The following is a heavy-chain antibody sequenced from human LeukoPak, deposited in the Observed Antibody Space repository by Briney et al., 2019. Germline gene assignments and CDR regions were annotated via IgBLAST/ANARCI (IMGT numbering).Heavy chain of an antibody. CDR3: ARDRRSVGATPGPSGY. CDR1: GFTFSSYA. Sequence: GGSLRLSCAASGFTFSSYAMSWVRQAPGKGLEWVSAISGSGGSTYYADSVKGRFTISRDNFKNTLYLQMNSLRAEDTAVYYCARDRRSVGATPGPSGYWGQGTLVTVSS. D-gene: IGHD1-26*01. J-gene: IGHJ4*02. CDR2: ISGSGGST. V-gene: IGHV3-23*01.